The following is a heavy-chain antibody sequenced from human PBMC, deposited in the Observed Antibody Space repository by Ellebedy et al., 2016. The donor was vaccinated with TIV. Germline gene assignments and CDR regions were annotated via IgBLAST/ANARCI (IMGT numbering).Heavy chain of an antibody. J-gene: IGHJ4*02. CDR1: GYSFTSYG. CDR3: VRGPLGNCSGGSCSADY. Sequence: GESLKISCKGSGYSFTSYGIGWVRQMPGKGLEWMGNIYPGDSNTAYSPSFQGQVTISADKSISSAYLQWSSLKASDTAMYYCVRGPLGNCSGGSCSADYWGQGTLVTVSS. D-gene: IGHD2-15*01. V-gene: IGHV5-51*01. CDR2: IYPGDSNT.